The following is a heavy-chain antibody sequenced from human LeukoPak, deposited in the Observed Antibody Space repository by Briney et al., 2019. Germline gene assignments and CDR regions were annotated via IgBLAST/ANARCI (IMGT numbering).Heavy chain of an antibody. CDR3: AKEGGTGTSGAFDI. Sequence: GGSLRLSCAASGFTFDDYAMHWVRQAPGKGLEWVSGISWNSGSIGYADSVKGRFTISRDNAKNSLYLQMNSLRAEDMALYYCAKEGGTGTSGAFDIWGQGTMVTVSS. CDR2: ISWNSGSI. J-gene: IGHJ3*02. V-gene: IGHV3-9*03. CDR1: GFTFDDYA. D-gene: IGHD3-10*01.